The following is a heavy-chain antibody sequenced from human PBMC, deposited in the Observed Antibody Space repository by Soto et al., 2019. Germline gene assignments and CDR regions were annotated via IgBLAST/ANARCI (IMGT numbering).Heavy chain of an antibody. Sequence: ASVKVSCKASGYTFTGYYMHWVRQAPGQGLEWMGWINPNSGGTNYAQKFQGWVTMTRDTSISTAYMELSRLRSDDTAVYYCARDLGSGSYIPGYYYYGMDVWGQGTTVTVS. CDR3: ARDLGSGSYIPGYYYYGMDV. V-gene: IGHV1-2*04. CDR2: INPNSGGT. CDR1: GYTFTGYY. J-gene: IGHJ6*02. D-gene: IGHD1-26*01.